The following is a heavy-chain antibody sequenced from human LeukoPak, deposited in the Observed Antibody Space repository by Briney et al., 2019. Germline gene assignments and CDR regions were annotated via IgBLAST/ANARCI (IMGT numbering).Heavy chain of an antibody. CDR3: ARDQYDTWSRRGNFDS. D-gene: IGHD3-3*01. Sequence: GGSLRLSCAASGFTFSSYWMSWVRQAPGKGLEWVANIKQDGSEKYYVDSVKGRFTISRDNAKNSLYLQMNSLRAEDTAVFYCARDQYDTWSRRGNFDSWGQGTLVTVSS. J-gene: IGHJ4*02. V-gene: IGHV3-7*03. CDR2: IKQDGSEK. CDR1: GFTFSSYW.